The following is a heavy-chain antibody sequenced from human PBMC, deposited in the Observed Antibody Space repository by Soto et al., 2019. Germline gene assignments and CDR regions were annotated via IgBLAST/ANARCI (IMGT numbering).Heavy chain of an antibody. V-gene: IGHV3-7*01. Sequence: GGSLRLSCAASGFIFRNYLMSWVRQAPGRGLEWVANIKEDGSERYYVDSVNGRFTISRDNAKNSLYLEMTRPRADDTAIYYCAREKRANGYFDYWGQGTRITVSS. CDR3: AREKRANGYFDY. CDR1: GFIFRNYL. CDR2: IKEDGSER. D-gene: IGHD6-25*01. J-gene: IGHJ4*02.